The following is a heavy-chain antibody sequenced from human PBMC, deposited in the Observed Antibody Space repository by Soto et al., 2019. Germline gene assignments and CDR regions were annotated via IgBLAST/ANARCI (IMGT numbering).Heavy chain of an antibody. CDR1: GFTFSSYS. Sequence: QVQLVESGGGVVQPGRSLRLSCTASGFTFSSYSMHWVRQAPGKGLEWVAIISYDGSNKYYADSVKGRFTISRDNSENTLYLQMNRLRPEDTAVYYCARDPPRVVVITGDYWGQGTLVTVSS. CDR3: ARDPPRVVVITGDY. D-gene: IGHD3-22*01. J-gene: IGHJ4*02. CDR2: ISYDGSNK. V-gene: IGHV3-30-3*01.